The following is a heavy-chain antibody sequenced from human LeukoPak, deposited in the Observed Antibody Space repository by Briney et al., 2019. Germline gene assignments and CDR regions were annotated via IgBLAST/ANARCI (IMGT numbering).Heavy chain of an antibody. D-gene: IGHD3-22*01. V-gene: IGHV3-11*01. CDR3: ARGIYDSSGYYYYFDY. Sequence: GGSLRLSCAASGFTFSDYCMSWIRQAPGKGLEWVSYISSSGSTIYYADSVKGRFTISRDNAKNSLYLQMNSLRAEDTAVYYCARGIYDSSGYYYYFDYWGQGTLVTVSS. CDR2: ISSSGSTI. J-gene: IGHJ4*02. CDR1: GFTFSDYC.